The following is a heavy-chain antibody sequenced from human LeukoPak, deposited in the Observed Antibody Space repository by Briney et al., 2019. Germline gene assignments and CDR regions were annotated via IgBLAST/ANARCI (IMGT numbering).Heavy chain of an antibody. J-gene: IGHJ4*02. CDR1: GVSISSYY. CDR3: ARGPYDSSGYYVGPFDY. Sequence: SETLSLTCTVSGVSISSYYWSWIRQPPGKGLEWIGYIYYSGSTNYNPSLKSRVTISVDTSKNQFSLKLSSVTAADTAVYYCARGPYDSSGYYVGPFDYWGQGTLVTVSS. CDR2: IYYSGST. D-gene: IGHD3-22*01. V-gene: IGHV4-59*01.